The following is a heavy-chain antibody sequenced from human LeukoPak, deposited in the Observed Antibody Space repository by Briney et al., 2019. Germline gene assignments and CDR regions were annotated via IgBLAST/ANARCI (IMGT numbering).Heavy chain of an antibody. CDR1: GFTFSNYG. D-gene: IGHD1-20*01. Sequence: GGSLRLSCAASGFTFSNYGMHWVRQAPGKGLEWVAVIWYDGSKKYYADSVKGRFTTSRDNSKNTLYLQMNSLRAEDTAVFYCARDNFGFDYWGQGTLVTVSS. V-gene: IGHV3-33*01. CDR3: ARDNFGFDY. CDR2: IWYDGSKK. J-gene: IGHJ4*02.